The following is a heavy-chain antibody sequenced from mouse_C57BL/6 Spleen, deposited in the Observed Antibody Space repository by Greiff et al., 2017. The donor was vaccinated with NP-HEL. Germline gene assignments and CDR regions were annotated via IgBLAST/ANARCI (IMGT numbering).Heavy chain of an antibody. CDR1: GYTFTSYW. Sequence: QVQLQQPGAELVKPGASVKMSCKASGYTFTSYWITWVKQRPGQGLEWIGDIYPGSGSTNYNEKFKSKATLTVDTSSSTAYMQLSSLTSEDSAVYYCARPDDYDGEAWFAYWGQGTLVTVSA. D-gene: IGHD2-4*01. V-gene: IGHV1-55*01. CDR3: ARPDDYDGEAWFAY. CDR2: IYPGSGST. J-gene: IGHJ3*01.